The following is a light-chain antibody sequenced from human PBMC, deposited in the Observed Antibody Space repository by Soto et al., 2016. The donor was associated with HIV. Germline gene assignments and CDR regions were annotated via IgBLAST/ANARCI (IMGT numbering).Light chain of an antibody. Sequence: SYVLTQSPSVSVAPGKTARIACGGNNIGSKSVHWYQQKPGQAPVLVVCDDTDRPSGIPERFSGSNSGNSATLTISRVEAGDEADYYCQVWDSSTNHVVFGGGTKLTVL. J-gene: IGLJ2*01. CDR1: NIGSKS. CDR3: QVWDSSTNHVV. CDR2: DDT. V-gene: IGLV3-21*03.